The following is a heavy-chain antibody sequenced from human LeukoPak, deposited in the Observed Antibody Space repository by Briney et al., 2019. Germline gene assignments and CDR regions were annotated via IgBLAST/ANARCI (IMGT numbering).Heavy chain of an antibody. CDR3: AKDPRAWELPYYFDY. CDR2: ISYDGSNK. J-gene: IGHJ4*02. D-gene: IGHD1-26*01. CDR1: GFTFSSYG. Sequence: GGSLRLSCAASGFTFSSYGMHWVRQAPGKGLEWVTVISYDGSNKYYADSVKGRFTISRDNSKNTLYLQMNSLRAEDTAVYYCAKDPRAWELPYYFDYWGQGTLVTVSS. V-gene: IGHV3-30*18.